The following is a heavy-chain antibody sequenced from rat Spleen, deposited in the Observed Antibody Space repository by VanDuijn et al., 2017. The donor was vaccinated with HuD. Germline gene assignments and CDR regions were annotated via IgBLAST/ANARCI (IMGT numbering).Heavy chain of an antibody. Sequence: EVQLVESGGGLVQPGRSLKLSCAASGFTFSNYYMAWVRQAPTKGLEWVASISTGGGNTYYRYSVKGRFTISRYNAKSTIYLQMNSLRSQYTATYYCTRGLFDYWGQGVMVTVSS. CDR2: ISTGGGNT. CDR1: GFTFSNYY. J-gene: IGHJ2*01. V-gene: IGHV5-25*01. CDR3: TRGLFDY.